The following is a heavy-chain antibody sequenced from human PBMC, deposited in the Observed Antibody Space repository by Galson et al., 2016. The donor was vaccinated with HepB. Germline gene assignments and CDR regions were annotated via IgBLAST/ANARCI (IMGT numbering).Heavy chain of an antibody. D-gene: IGHD6-13*01. CDR1: GFTFSSYE. Sequence: SLRLSCAASGFTFSSYEMNWVRQAPGKGLEWVSYISSSGSTKNYADSVKGRFTISRDNAKNSLYLQMNSLRAEGTAVYSCAREDIAAVGTGFDYWGQGTLVTVSS. V-gene: IGHV3-48*03. J-gene: IGHJ4*02. CDR2: ISSSGSTK. CDR3: AREDIAAVGTGFDY.